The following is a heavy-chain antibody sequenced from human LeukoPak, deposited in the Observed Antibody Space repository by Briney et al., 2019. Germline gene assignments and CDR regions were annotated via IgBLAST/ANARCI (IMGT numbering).Heavy chain of an antibody. Sequence: SQTLSLTCTVSGGSISSGDYYWSWIRQPPGTGLEWIGYIYYSGSTYYNPSLKSRVTISVDTSKNQFSLKLSSVTAADTAVYYCASFDYGDYIPDYWGQGTLVTVSS. CDR2: IYYSGST. CDR1: GGSISSGDYY. CDR3: ASFDYGDYIPDY. D-gene: IGHD4-17*01. J-gene: IGHJ4*02. V-gene: IGHV4-30-4*01.